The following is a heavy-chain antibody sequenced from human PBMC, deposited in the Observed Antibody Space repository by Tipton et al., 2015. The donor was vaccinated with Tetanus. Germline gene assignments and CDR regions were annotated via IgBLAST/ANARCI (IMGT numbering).Heavy chain of an antibody. J-gene: IGHJ3*02. CDR2: VFYSGST. V-gene: IGHV4-59*01. D-gene: IGHD2/OR15-2a*01. CDR1: GGSISSYY. Sequence: LRLSCTVSGGSISSYYWSWVRQPPGKGLEWLGYVFYSGSTDLNPSPKIRVTISVYTSNNPFSLKLTSGTTADTAVYYCARSGGRIYAFDIWGQGTMVSVSS. CDR3: ARSGGRIYAFDI.